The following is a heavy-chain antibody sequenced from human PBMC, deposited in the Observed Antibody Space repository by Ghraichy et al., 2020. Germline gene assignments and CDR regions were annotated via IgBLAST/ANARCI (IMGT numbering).Heavy chain of an antibody. CDR2: INHSGST. J-gene: IGHJ4*02. V-gene: IGHV4-34*01. Sequence: SCAVNGGSLRGYFWSWVRQPPGKGLEWIGEINHSGSTNYNPSLKSRVTISVDTSKNQFSLRLTSVTAADTALYYCAVAYCGGDCYSTALTYYFDYWGQGALVTVSS. D-gene: IGHD2-21*02. CDR3: AVAYCGGDCYSTALTYYFDY. CDR1: GGSLRGYF.